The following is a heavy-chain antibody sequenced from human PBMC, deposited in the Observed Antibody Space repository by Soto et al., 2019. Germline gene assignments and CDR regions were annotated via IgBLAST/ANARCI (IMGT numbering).Heavy chain of an antibody. D-gene: IGHD1-1*01. CDR3: AITSPPTLQIIRPDV. CDR2: IIPIFGTA. Sequence: SVKVSCKASGGTFSSYAISWVRQAPGQGLEWMGGIIPIFGTANYAQKFPGRVTITADESTSTAYMELSSLRSEDTAVYYCAITSPPTLQIIRPDVWGQGTTVTVSS. V-gene: IGHV1-69*13. J-gene: IGHJ6*02. CDR1: GGTFSSYA.